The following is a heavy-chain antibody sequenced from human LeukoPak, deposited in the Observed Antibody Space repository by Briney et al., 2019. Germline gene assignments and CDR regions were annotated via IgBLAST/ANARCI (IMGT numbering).Heavy chain of an antibody. CDR1: GGSFSGYY. CDR3: ATYYYDSSGYLFPDY. V-gene: IGHV4-34*01. J-gene: IGHJ4*02. Sequence: PSETLSLTCAVYGGSFSGYYWSWIRQPPGKGLEWIGEINHSGSTNYNPSLKSRVTISVDTSKNQFSLKLSSVTAADTAVYYCATYYYDSSGYLFPDYWGQGTLVTVSS. CDR2: INHSGST. D-gene: IGHD3-22*01.